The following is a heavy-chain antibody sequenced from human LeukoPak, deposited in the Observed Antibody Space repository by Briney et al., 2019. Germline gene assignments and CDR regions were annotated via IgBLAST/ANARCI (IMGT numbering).Heavy chain of an antibody. CDR2: IYYSGST. CDR1: GGSISSYY. Sequence: SETLSVTCTVSGGSISSYYWSWIRQPPGNGLEWIGYIYYSGSTNYNPSLKSRVTISIDTSKNQFSLKLSSVTAADTAVYCCARDKSTRRYYYDSSGYSGYYGMDVWGQGTTVTVSS. D-gene: IGHD3-22*01. CDR3: ARDKSTRRYYYDSSGYSGYYGMDV. V-gene: IGHV4-59*01. J-gene: IGHJ6*02.